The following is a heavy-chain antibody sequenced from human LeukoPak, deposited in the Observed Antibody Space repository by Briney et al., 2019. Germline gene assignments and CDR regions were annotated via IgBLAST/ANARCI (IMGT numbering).Heavy chain of an antibody. J-gene: IGHJ4*02. Sequence: SETLSLTCTVSGGSISSSSYYWSWIRQPPGKGLEWIGYIYYSGSTNYNPSLKSRVTISVDTSKNQFSLKLSSVTAADTAVYYCARGGLVPYYYDSSGYYRSEFDYWGQGTLVTVSS. CDR2: IYYSGST. V-gene: IGHV4-61*01. CDR1: GGSISSSSYY. CDR3: ARGGLVPYYYDSSGYYRSEFDY. D-gene: IGHD3-22*01.